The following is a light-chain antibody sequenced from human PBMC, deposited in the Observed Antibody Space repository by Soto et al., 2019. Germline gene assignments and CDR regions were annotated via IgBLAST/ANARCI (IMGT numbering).Light chain of an antibody. Sequence: EIVMTQSPATLSVSPGERATLSCRASQNISSNLAWYQQKPGQAPRVLIDGASTRATGIPARFSCSGSGTEFTLNISSLQSADFAVYYCQQYNNWLWTFGKGTKVEIK. CDR1: QNISSN. CDR3: QQYNNWLWT. J-gene: IGKJ1*01. V-gene: IGKV3-15*01. CDR2: GAS.